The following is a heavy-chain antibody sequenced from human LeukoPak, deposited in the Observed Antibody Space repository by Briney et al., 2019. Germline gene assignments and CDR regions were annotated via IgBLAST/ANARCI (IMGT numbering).Heavy chain of an antibody. Sequence: GGSLRLSCAASGFTFSSYAMHWVRQAPGKGLEWVAVISYDGSNKYYAVSVKGRFTISRDNSKNTLYLQMNSLRAEDTAVYYCARARQARYCGGDCYFDYWGQGTLVTVSS. D-gene: IGHD2-21*02. CDR1: GFTFSSYA. V-gene: IGHV3-30-3*01. J-gene: IGHJ4*02. CDR2: ISYDGSNK. CDR3: ARARQARYCGGDCYFDY.